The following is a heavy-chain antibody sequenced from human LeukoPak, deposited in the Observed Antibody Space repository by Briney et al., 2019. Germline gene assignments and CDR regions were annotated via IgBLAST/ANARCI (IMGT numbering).Heavy chain of an antibody. CDR3: ARADHVRVDAFDI. D-gene: IGHD3-3*01. J-gene: IGHJ3*02. V-gene: IGHV4-31*03. Sequence: SQTLSLTCTVSGGSISFGGYYWSWIRQLPGKGLEWIGYMYDREKTDYNPSLRSRVIISLDTSKNQFSLKLNSVTAADTAVYYCARADHVRVDAFDIWGQGTMVTVSS. CDR1: GGSISFGGYY. CDR2: MYDREKT.